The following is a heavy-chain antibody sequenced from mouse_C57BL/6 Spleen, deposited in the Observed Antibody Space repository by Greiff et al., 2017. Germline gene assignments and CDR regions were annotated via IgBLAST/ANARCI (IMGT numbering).Heavy chain of an antibody. CDR1: GFNFSDYG. Sequence: EVKLMESGGGLVKPGGSLKLSCAASGFNFSDYGMHWVRQAPEKGLEWVAYLSSGSSTIYYADTVKGRFTISRDNAKNTLFLQMTSLRSEDTAMYYCARYFDVWGTGTTVTVSS. CDR2: LSSGSSTI. J-gene: IGHJ1*03. CDR3: ARYFDV. V-gene: IGHV5-17*01.